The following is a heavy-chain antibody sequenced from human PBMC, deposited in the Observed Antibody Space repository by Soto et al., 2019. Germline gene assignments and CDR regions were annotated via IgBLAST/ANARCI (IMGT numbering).Heavy chain of an antibody. CDR1: GGSISSGDYY. V-gene: IGHV4-30-4*01. CDR2: IYYSGST. D-gene: IGHD4-17*01. J-gene: IGHJ4*02. CDR3: ARVPSTVTRYFDY. Sequence: QVQLQESGPGLVKPSQTLSLTCTVSGGSISSGDYYWSWIRQPPGKGLEWIGYIYYSGSTYYNPSLKSRVTISVDTSKNQVSLKSSSVTAADTAVYYCARVPSTVTRYFDYWGQGTLVTVSS.